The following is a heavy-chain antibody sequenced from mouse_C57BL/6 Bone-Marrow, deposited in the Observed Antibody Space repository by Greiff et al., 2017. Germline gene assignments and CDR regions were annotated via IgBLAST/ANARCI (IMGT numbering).Heavy chain of an antibody. Sequence: EVQLVESEAGLVQPGSSMKLSCKASGFTFSDYYMAWVRQVPGQGLEWVANINSDGSSTYYLDSFKSRFTISRDNASNILDLQMSRLKSEDTATYYCARDRGLVRWYFDVWGTGTTVTVSS. CDR1: GFTFSDYY. CDR2: INSDGSST. V-gene: IGHV5-16*01. D-gene: IGHD2-3*01. J-gene: IGHJ1*03. CDR3: ARDRGLVRWYFDV.